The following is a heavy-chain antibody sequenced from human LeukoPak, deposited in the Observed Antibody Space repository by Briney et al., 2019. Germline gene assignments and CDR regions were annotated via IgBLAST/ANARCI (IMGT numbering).Heavy chain of an antibody. CDR1: GFTFSSYE. D-gene: IGHD4-17*01. V-gene: IGHV3-48*03. CDR3: ATWDDYGAKFV. J-gene: IGHJ4*02. CDR2: ISSSGSTI. Sequence: GGSLGLSCAASGFTFSSYEMNWVRQAPGKGLEWVSYISSSGSTIYYADSVKGRFTISRDNAKNSLYLQMNSLRAEDTAVYYCATWDDYGAKFVWGQGTLVTVSS.